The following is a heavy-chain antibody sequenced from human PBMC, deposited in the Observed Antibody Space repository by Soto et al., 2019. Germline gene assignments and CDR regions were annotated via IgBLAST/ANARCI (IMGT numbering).Heavy chain of an antibody. CDR2: IYHSGST. J-gene: IGHJ4*02. CDR3: AGGIAARPLGY. Sequence: QLQLQESGSGLVKPSQTLSLTCAVSGGSISSGGYSWSWIRQPPGKGLEWIGYIYHSGSTYYNPSLKRRVTRSVDSSKNQFSLKLSSVTAADTAVYYCAGGIAARPLGYWGQGTLVTVSS. D-gene: IGHD6-6*01. V-gene: IGHV4-30-2*01. CDR1: GGSISSGGYS.